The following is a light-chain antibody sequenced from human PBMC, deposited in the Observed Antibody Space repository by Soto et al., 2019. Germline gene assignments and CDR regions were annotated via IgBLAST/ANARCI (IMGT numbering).Light chain of an antibody. CDR2: DAD. Sequence: DTVLTQSPGTLSLSPGETATLTCSASRSVSSTFLAWYQQKPGQAPTLLIYDADTRATGIPDRFSGSGFGTHFTLTISSLEPEDFAMYYCQQSASSVTFGQGTRLEIK. CDR1: RSVSSTF. V-gene: IGKV3-20*01. J-gene: IGKJ5*01. CDR3: QQSASSVT.